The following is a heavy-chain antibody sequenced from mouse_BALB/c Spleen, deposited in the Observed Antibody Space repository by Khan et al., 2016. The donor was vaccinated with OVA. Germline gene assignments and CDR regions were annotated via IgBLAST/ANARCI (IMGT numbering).Heavy chain of an antibody. CDR2: IYPYNGGT. V-gene: IGHV1S29*02. CDR3: ARRLYYGYYYAMDY. D-gene: IGHD1-2*01. CDR1: GYTFTDYN. Sequence: EVQLQQSGPELVKPGASVKISCKASGYTFTDYNMHWVKQSHGKSLEWIGYIYPYNGGTGYNQKFKSKATLTVDNSSSTAYMELRSLTSEDSAVXYCARRLYYGYYYAMDYWGQGNSVTVSP. J-gene: IGHJ4*01.